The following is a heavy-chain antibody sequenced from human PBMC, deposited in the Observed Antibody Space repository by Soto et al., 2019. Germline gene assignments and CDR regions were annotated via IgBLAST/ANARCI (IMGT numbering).Heavy chain of an antibody. CDR3: ASLRQYLYYYYYYGMDV. V-gene: IGHV4-34*01. D-gene: IGHD2-2*01. CDR1: GGSFSGYY. CDR2: INHSGST. Sequence: SETLSLTCAVYGGSFSGYYWSWIRQPPGKGLEWIGEINHSGSTNYNPSLKSRVTISVDTSKNQFSLKLSSVTAADTAVYYCASLRQYLYYYYYYGMDVWGQGTTVTVSS. J-gene: IGHJ6*02.